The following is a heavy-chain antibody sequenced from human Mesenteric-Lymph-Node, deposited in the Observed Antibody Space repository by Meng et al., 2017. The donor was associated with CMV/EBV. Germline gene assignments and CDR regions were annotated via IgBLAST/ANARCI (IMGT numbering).Heavy chain of an antibody. CDR3: ARSRSLRGGGMDV. Sequence: GESLKISCAASGFSFSSYWMSWVRQAPGKGLEWVASISSSTTFVYYADSLKGRFTISRDNANNSLFLQMNSLRAEDTSVYYCARSRSLRGGGMDVWGQGTTVTVSS. D-gene: IGHD2-15*01. V-gene: IGHV3-21*01. CDR1: GFSFSSYW. J-gene: IGHJ6*02. CDR2: ISSSTTFV.